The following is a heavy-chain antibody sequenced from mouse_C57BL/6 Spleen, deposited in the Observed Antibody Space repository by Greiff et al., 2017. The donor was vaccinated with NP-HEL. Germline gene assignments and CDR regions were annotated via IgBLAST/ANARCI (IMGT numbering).Heavy chain of an antibody. CDR2: IYPSDSET. J-gene: IGHJ1*03. CDR3: ARRIYYGSSYGYWYFDV. D-gene: IGHD1-1*01. V-gene: IGHV1-61*01. CDR1: GYTFTSYW. Sequence: QVQLQQPGAELVRPGSSVKLSCKASGYTFTSYWMDWVKQRPGQGLEWIGNIYPSDSETHYNQKFKDKATLTVDKSSSTAYMQLSSLTSEDSAVYYCARRIYYGSSYGYWYFDVWGTGTTVTVSS.